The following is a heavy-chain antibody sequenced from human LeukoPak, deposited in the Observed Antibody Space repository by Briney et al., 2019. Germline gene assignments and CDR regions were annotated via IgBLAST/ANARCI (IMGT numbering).Heavy chain of an antibody. Sequence: SETLSLTCTVSGGSISSSSYYWGWIRQPPGKGLEWIGSIYYSGSTYYNPSLKSRVTISVDTSKNQFSLRLSSVTAADTAVYYCARTAGITGTTDAFDIWGQGTMVTVSS. CDR2: IYYSGST. J-gene: IGHJ3*02. CDR1: GGSISSSSYY. V-gene: IGHV4-39*01. D-gene: IGHD1-7*01. CDR3: ARTAGITGTTDAFDI.